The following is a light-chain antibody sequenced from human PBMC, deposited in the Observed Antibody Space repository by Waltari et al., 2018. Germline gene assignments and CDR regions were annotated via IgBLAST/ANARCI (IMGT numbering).Light chain of an antibody. CDR2: AAS. CDR1: QSISSY. J-gene: IGKJ5*01. CDR3: QQSYSIPIT. Sequence: DIQMTQSPSSLSASVGVRVTITCRASQSISSYLNWYQQKPGKAPKLLIYAASSLQSVVPSRFSGSGSGTDFTLTISSLQPEDFATYYCQQSYSIPITFGQGTRLEIK. V-gene: IGKV1-39*01.